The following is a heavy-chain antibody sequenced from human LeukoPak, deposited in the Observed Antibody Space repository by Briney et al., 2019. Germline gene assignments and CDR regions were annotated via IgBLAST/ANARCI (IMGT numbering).Heavy chain of an antibody. CDR3: ARDKQSRSREYNWFDP. J-gene: IGHJ5*02. D-gene: IGHD1/OR15-1a*01. V-gene: IGHV4-4*07. CDR2: IYTSGST. Sequence: SETLSLTCTVSGGSISSYYWSWIRQPAGKGLEWIGRIYTSGSTDYNPSLKSRVTMSVDTSKNQFSLKLSSVTAADTAVYYCARDKQSRSREYNWFDPWGQGTLVTVSS. CDR1: GGSISSYY.